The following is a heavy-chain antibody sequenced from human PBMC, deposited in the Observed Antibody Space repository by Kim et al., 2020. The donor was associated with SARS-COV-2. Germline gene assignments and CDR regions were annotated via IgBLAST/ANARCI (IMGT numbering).Heavy chain of an antibody. D-gene: IGHD3-22*01. J-gene: IGHJ4*02. Sequence: PSLKSRVTISVDTSKNQFSLRLNSVTAADTAVYYCARDAHDSDTRGTFDYWGQGTLVTVSS. V-gene: IGHV4-30-2*05. CDR3: ARDAHDSDTRGTFDY.